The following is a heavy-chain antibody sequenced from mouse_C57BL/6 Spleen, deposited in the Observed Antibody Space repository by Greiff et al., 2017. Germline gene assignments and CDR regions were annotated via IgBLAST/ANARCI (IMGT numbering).Heavy chain of an antibody. CDR2: IDPSDSYT. CDR3: ARSGNSHGGYFDV. Sequence: QVQLQQPGAELVRPGTSVKLSCKASGYTFTSYWMHWVKQRPGQGLEWIGVIDPSDSYTNSNQKFKGKATLTVDTSSSTAYMQLSSRTSEDSAVYYCARSGNSHGGYFDVWGTGTTVTVSS. V-gene: IGHV1-59*01. D-gene: IGHD3-1*01. CDR1: GYTFTSYW. J-gene: IGHJ1*03.